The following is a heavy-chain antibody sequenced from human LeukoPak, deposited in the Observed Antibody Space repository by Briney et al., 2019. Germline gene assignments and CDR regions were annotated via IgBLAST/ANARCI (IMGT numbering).Heavy chain of an antibody. CDR2: IYTSGTT. V-gene: IGHV4-4*09. CDR3: ARDGGDDSSGYYYFDYYYGMDV. Sequence: PSETLSLTCTVSGASLSSDYWSWIRLPPGKELEWIGYIYTSGTTSYNPSLKSRVTMSVDMSKNHVSLHLTSVTAADTAVYYCARDGGDDSSGYYYFDYYYGMDVWGQGTTVTVSS. CDR1: GASLSSDY. J-gene: IGHJ6*02. D-gene: IGHD3-22*01.